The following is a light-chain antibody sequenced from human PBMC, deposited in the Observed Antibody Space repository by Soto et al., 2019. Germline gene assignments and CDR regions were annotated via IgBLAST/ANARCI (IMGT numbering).Light chain of an antibody. V-gene: IGKV1-39*01. CDR1: QSISSY. CDR2: AAS. Sequence: DIQMTQSPSSLSASVGDRVIITCRASQSISSYLNWYQQKPGKAPNLLIYAASSLQSGFPSRFSGSGSGTDFTLIISSLQPEDFATYYCQQSYDTPFTFGPGTKVDIK. J-gene: IGKJ3*01. CDR3: QQSYDTPFT.